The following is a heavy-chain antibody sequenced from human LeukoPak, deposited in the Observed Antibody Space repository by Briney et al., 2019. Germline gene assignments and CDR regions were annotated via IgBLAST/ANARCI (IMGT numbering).Heavy chain of an antibody. CDR1: SRSHSLYY. CDR3: ARGKEGPDY. CDR2: IFYRGST. V-gene: IGHV4-59*07. Sequence: SHTQSLPCTVSSRSHSLYYSRWIRQPTGKGLEGIGYIFYRGSTNYNPSLKSRVPISVDTSKNQFSRRLSSVTAADTALYYCARGKEGPDYCGQGTLVTASS. J-gene: IGHJ4*02.